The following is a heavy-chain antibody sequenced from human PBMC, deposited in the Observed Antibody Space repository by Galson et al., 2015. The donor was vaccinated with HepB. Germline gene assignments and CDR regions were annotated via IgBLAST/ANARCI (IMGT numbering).Heavy chain of an antibody. CDR2: INPNSGGT. D-gene: IGHD2-21*02. Sequence: SVKVSCKASGYTFTGYYMHRVRQAPGQGLEWMGRINPNSGGTNYAQKLQGRVTMTRDTSISTAYMELSRLRSDDTAVYYCARDRSRSCGGDCYPYYYYGIDVWRQATPVTVSS. CDR1: GYTFTGYY. CDR3: ARDRSRSCGGDCYPYYYYGIDV. J-gene: IGHJ6*02. V-gene: IGHV1-2*06.